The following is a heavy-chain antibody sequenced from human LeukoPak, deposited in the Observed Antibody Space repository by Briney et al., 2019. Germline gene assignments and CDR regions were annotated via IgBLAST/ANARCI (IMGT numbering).Heavy chain of an antibody. J-gene: IGHJ4*02. D-gene: IGHD4-17*01. CDR3: ARGYGGKDY. CDR1: GGSFSGYY. Sequence: PSETLSLTCAVYGGSFSGYYWSWIRQPPGKGLEWIGEINHSGSTNYNPSLKSRVTISVDTSKNQFSLKLSSVTAADTAVYYCARGYGGKDYWGQGTLVTVSS. CDR2: INHSGST. V-gene: IGHV4-34*01.